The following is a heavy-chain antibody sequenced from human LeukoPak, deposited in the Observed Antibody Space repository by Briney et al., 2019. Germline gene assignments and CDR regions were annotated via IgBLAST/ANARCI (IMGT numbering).Heavy chain of an antibody. D-gene: IGHD2-15*01. CDR2: IWYDGSNK. V-gene: IGHV3-33*01. CDR1: GFTFSSYG. J-gene: IGHJ5*02. Sequence: PGGSLRPSCAASGFTFSSYGMHWVRQAPGKGLEWVAVIWYDGSNKYYADSVKGRFTISRDNSKNTLYLQMNSLRAEDTAVYYCARVRISHPVFDPWGQGTLVTVSS. CDR3: ARVRISHPVFDP.